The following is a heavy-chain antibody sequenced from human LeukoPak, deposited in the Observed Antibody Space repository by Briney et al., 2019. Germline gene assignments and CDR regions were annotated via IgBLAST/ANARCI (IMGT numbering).Heavy chain of an antibody. J-gene: IGHJ4*02. Sequence: SETLSLTCAVYGGSFSGYYWSWIRQPPGKGLEWIGEINHSGSTNYNPSLKSRVTISVDTSKNQFSLKLSSVTAADTAVYYCASGLHTINFDYWGQGTLVTVSS. CDR3: ASGLHTINFDY. CDR1: GGSFSGYY. V-gene: IGHV4-34*01. CDR2: INHSGST. D-gene: IGHD2/OR15-2a*01.